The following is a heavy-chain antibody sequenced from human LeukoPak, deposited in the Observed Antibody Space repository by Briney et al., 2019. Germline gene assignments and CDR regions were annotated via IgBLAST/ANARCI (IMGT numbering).Heavy chain of an antibody. J-gene: IGHJ4*02. CDR3: ARSYYYDSSGYYEERN. CDR2: IIPILGIA. D-gene: IGHD3-22*01. V-gene: IGHV1-69*04. CDR1: GGTFSSYA. Sequence: SVKVSCKASGGTFSSYAISWVRQAPGQGLEWMGRIIPILGIANYAQKFQGRVTITADKSTSTAYMELSSLRSEDTAVYYCARSYYYDSSGYYEERNWGQGTLVTVS.